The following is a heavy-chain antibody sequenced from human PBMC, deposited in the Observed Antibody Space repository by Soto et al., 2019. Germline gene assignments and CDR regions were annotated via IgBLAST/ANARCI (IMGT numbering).Heavy chain of an antibody. CDR1: GFSLSTSGVG. V-gene: IGHV2-5*02. Sequence: QITLKESGPTLVKPTQTLTLTCTFSGFSLSTSGVGVGWIRQPPGKALEWLALIYWDDDKRYSPSLKGRLTITKDTSKNPVVLTMTNMDPVDTATYYCAHSLYDYVWGTNWFDPWGQGTLVTVSS. CDR3: AHSLYDYVWGTNWFDP. D-gene: IGHD3-16*01. CDR2: IYWDDDK. J-gene: IGHJ5*02.